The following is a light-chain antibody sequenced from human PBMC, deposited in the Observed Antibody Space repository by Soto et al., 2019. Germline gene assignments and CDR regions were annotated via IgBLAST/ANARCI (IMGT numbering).Light chain of an antibody. J-gene: IGKJ2*01. CDR1: QSVSSN. CDR3: QQYNNWPPYT. V-gene: IGKV3-15*01. Sequence: EIVLTQSPGSLSLSLGERATLSCRASQSVSSNLAWYQQKPGQAPRLLIYGASTRATGIPARFSGSGSGTEFTLTISSLQSEDFAVYYCQQYNNWPPYTFGQGTKLEIK. CDR2: GAS.